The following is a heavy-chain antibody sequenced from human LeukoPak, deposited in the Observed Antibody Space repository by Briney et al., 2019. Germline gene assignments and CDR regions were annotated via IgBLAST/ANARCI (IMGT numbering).Heavy chain of an antibody. V-gene: IGHV4-39*01. J-gene: IGHJ4*02. CDR3: ASPYCSGGSCYSGMGDY. CDR1: GGSISSSSYY. D-gene: IGHD2-15*01. CDR2: IYYSGST. Sequence: SETPSLTCTVSGGSISSSSYYWGWIRQPPGKGLEWIGSIYYSGSTYYNPSLKSRVTISVDTSKNQFSLKLSSVTAADTAVYYCASPYCSGGSCYSGMGDYWGQGTLVTVSS.